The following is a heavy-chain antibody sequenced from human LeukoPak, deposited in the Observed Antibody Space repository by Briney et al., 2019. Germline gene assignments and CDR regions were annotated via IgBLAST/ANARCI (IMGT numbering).Heavy chain of an antibody. CDR2: IIPIFGTA. J-gene: IGHJ4*02. Sequence: SVKVTCKASGGTFSSYAISWVRQAPGQGLEWMGGIIPIFGTANYAQKFQGRVTITADESTSTAYMELSSLRSEDTAVYYCARGCGGGDCYDYWGQGTLVTVSS. CDR3: ARGCGGGDCYDY. D-gene: IGHD2-21*01. V-gene: IGHV1-69*13. CDR1: GGTFSSYA.